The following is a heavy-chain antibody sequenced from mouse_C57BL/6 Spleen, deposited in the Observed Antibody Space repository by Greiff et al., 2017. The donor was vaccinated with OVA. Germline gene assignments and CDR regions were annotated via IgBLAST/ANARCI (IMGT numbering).Heavy chain of an antibody. CDR3: ARSLSSYAMDY. D-gene: IGHD3-2*02. CDR2: IDPSDSYT. Sequence: QVQLQQPGAELVKPGASVKLSCKASGYTFTSYWMQWVKQRPGQGLEWIGEIDPSDSYTNYNQKFKGKATLTVDTSSSTAYMQLSSLTSEDSEVYYCARSLSSYAMDYWGQGTSVTVSS. CDR1: GYTFTSYW. J-gene: IGHJ4*01. V-gene: IGHV1-50*01.